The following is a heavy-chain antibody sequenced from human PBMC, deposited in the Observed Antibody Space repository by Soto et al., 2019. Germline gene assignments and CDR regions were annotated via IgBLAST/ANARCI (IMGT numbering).Heavy chain of an antibody. J-gene: IGHJ4*02. D-gene: IGHD1-1*01. V-gene: IGHV4-39*01. Sequence: ETLSLTCTVSGGSISSSSYYWGWIRQPPGKGLEWIGSIYYSGSTYYNPSLKSRVTISVDTSKNQFSLKLSSVTAADTAVYYCARLTTGIDYWGQGTLVTVSS. CDR1: GGSISSSSYY. CDR2: IYYSGST. CDR3: ARLTTGIDY.